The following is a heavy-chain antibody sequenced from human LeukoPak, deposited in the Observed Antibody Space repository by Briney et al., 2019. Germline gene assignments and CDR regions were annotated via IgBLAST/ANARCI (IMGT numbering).Heavy chain of an antibody. CDR1: GYGFNTYW. Sequence: GEALQISSKGSGYGFNTYWIAWGRQMPGKGLEWRGSIYPGDSDTKYSPSFQGQVTISADNSISTAYLQWSSLKASDTAMYYCARHSSSWYYFDYWGQGTLVTVSS. J-gene: IGHJ4*02. CDR2: IYPGDSDT. V-gene: IGHV5-51*01. CDR3: ARHSSSWYYFDY. D-gene: IGHD6-13*01.